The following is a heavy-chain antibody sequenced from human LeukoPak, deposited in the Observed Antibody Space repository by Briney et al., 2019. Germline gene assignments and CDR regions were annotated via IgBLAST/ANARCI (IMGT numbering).Heavy chain of an antibody. CDR2: IREDGSDK. D-gene: IGHD3-22*01. Sequence: GGSLRLSCATSGFDFTNYAMNWVRQAPGKGLEWVASIREDGSDKKYVDSVKGRFTISRDNAENALHLEMNSLRGEDTAVYYCARMLLYERSDYRPSDYWGQGTLITVSS. CDR3: ARMLLYERSDYRPSDY. V-gene: IGHV3-7*01. J-gene: IGHJ4*02. CDR1: GFDFTNYA.